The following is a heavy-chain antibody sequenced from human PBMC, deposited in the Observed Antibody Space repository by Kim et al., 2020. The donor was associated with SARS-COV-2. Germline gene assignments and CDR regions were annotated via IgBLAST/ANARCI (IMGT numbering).Heavy chain of an antibody. V-gene: IGHV3-48*04. CDR1: GFTFSSYS. CDR2: ISSSSSTI. CDR3: ARDFQAVTFSYYYYYGMDV. D-gene: IGHD4-17*01. Sequence: GGSLRLSCAASGFTFSSYSMNWVRQAPGKGLEWVSYISSSSSTIYYADSVKGRFTISRDNAKNSLYLQMNSLRAEDTAVYYCARDFQAVTFSYYYYYGMDVWGQGTTVTVSS. J-gene: IGHJ6*02.